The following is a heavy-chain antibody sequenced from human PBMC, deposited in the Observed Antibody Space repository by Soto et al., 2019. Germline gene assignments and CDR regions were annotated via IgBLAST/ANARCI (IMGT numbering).Heavy chain of an antibody. D-gene: IGHD2-21*01. CDR1: GYTLTELS. CDR2: FDPEDGET. J-gene: IGHJ4*02. Sequence: SVKVSCKVSGYTLTELSMHWVRQAPGKGLEWMGGFDPEDGETIYAQKFQGRGTMTEDTSTDTAYMELSSLRSEDTAVYYCATGARIALWYIFDYWGQGTLVTVSS. V-gene: IGHV1-24*01. CDR3: ATGARIALWYIFDY.